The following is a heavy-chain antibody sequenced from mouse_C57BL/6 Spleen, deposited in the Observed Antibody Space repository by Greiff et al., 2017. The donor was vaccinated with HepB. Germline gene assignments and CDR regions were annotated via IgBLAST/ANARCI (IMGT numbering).Heavy chain of an antibody. V-gene: IGHV5-4*01. D-gene: IGHD3-3*01. CDR3: ARDRGDYFDY. CDR1: GFTFSSYA. CDR2: ISDGGSYT. Sequence: EVMLVESGGGLVKPGGSLKLSCAASGFTFSSYAMSWVRQTPEKRLEWVATISDGGSYTYYPDNVKGRFTLSRDNAKNNLYLQMSHLKSEDTAMYYCARDRGDYFDYWGQGTTLTVSS. J-gene: IGHJ2*01.